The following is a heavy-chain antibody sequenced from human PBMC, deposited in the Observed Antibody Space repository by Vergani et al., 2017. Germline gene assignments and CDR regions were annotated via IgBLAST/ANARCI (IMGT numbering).Heavy chain of an antibody. J-gene: IGHJ6*03. D-gene: IGHD3-3*01. CDR3: ARALSDFGSYYYYYMDF. V-gene: IGHV4-59*01. CDR2: IYYSGST. CDR1: VGSISSYY. Sequence: QVQLQESGPGLVKPSETLSLTCTVSVGSISSYYWSWIRQPPGKGLEWIGYIYYSGSTNYNPSLKSRVTISVDTSKNQFSLKLISVTAADTAVYYCARALSDFGSYYYYYMDFWGKGTTVTVSS.